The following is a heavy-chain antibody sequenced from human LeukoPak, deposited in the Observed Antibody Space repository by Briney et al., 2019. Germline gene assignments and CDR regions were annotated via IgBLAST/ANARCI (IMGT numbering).Heavy chain of an antibody. Sequence: GGSLRLPCAASGFTFSSYAMSWVRQAPGKGLEWVSAISGSGGSTYYADSVKGRFTISRDNSKNTLYLPMNSLRAEDTAVYYCANVLGRITDYWGQGTLVTVSS. V-gene: IGHV3-23*01. J-gene: IGHJ4*02. CDR1: GFTFSSYA. CDR2: ISGSGGST. D-gene: IGHD5-24*01. CDR3: ANVLGRITDY.